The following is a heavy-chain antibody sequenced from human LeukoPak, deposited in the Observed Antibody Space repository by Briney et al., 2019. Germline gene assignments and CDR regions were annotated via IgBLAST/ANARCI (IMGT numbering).Heavy chain of an antibody. V-gene: IGHV4-30-4*08. CDR2: IYYSGST. J-gene: IGHJ4*02. D-gene: IGHD6-6*01. CDR3: ASEDSSSSYFDY. CDR1: GGSISSGDYY. Sequence: NPSQTPSLTCTVSGGSISSGDYYWSWIRQPPGKGLEWIGYIYYSGSTYYNPSLKSRVTISVDTSKNRFSLKLSSVTAADTAVYYCASEDSSSSYFDYWGQGTLVTVSS.